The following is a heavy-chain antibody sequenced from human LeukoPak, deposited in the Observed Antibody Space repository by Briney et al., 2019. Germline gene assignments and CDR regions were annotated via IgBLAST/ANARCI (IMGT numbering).Heavy chain of an antibody. V-gene: IGHV4-30-4*08. Sequence: SETLSLTCTVSGGSISSSSYYWGWIRQPPGKGLEWIGYIYYSGSTYYNPSLKSRVTISVDTSKNQFSLKLSPVTAADTAVYYCARANIVVYDAFDIWGQGTMVTVSS. J-gene: IGHJ3*02. CDR3: ARANIVVYDAFDI. CDR2: IYYSGST. D-gene: IGHD5-12*01. CDR1: GGSISSSSYY.